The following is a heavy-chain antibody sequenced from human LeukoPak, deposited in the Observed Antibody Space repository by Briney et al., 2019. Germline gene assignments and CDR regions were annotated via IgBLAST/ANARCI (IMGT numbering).Heavy chain of an antibody. Sequence: GGSLRLSCAASGFNVSSNYMSWVRQAPGKGLEWVSVIYSGGSTYYADSVKGRFTISRDNTKNTRHLQMNSLRAEDTAVYYCATSARGLSSSGYAGFDYWGQGTLVTVSS. CDR2: IYSGGST. V-gene: IGHV3-53*01. J-gene: IGHJ4*02. CDR3: ATSARGLSSSGYAGFDY. CDR1: GFNVSSNY. D-gene: IGHD3-22*01.